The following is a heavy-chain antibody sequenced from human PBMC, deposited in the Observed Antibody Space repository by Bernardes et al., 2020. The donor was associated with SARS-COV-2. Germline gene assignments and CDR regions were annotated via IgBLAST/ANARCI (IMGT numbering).Heavy chain of an antibody. V-gene: IGHV3-23*01. CDR3: AKDKVSYSSDEFDI. Sequence: GGYLRLSNAASGFTVSSYCMNWVLPVPGKGLEWVSRISAGGKATYSADSVKGRFTISRDNSQNTVYLQMNSLRAEDTAKYFCAKDKVSYSSDEFDIWGQGTMVTVSS. D-gene: IGHD3-10*01. CDR2: ISAGGKAT. J-gene: IGHJ3*02. CDR1: GFTVSSYC.